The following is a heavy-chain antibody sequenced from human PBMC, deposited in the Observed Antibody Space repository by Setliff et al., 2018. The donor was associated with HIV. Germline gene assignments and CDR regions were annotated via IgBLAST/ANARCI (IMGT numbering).Heavy chain of an antibody. CDR1: GYTFTDYY. CDR3: ARGGGVAVTTTGGTASFDY. J-gene: IGHJ4*02. CDR2: INPDTGGT. D-gene: IGHD2-15*01. V-gene: IGHV1-2*02. Sequence: ASVKVSCKASGYTFTDYYIHWVRQAPGQGLEWMGWINPDTGGTNSAQRFQGRVTMTRDMSISTAYMELSRLRSDDTAVYFCARGGGVAVTTTGGTASFDYWGQGTLVTVSS.